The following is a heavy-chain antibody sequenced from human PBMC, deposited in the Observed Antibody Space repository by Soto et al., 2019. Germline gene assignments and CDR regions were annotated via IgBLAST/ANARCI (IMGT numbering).Heavy chain of an antibody. CDR1: GYSIRSGYY. J-gene: IGHJ6*02. CDR3: VRGSGDYYYGMDV. V-gene: IGHV4-38-2*01. CDR2: IYQSGTT. Sequence: PSETLSLTCGVSGYSIRSGYYWGWIRQPPGKGLEWIGSIYQSGTTYYNASLKSRITISVDTSKNQFSLTLSSVTAAETAVYYCVRGSGDYYYGMDVWGQGTTVTV. D-gene: IGHD6-25*01.